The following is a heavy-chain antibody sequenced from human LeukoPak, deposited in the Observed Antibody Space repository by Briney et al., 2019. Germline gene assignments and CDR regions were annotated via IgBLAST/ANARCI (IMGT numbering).Heavy chain of an antibody. V-gene: IGHV3-48*01. CDR2: ISSSSSTI. J-gene: IGHJ5*01. Sequence: PGGSLRLSCAASGFTFSSYSMNWVRQAPGKGLEWVSYISSSSSTIYYADSVKGRFTISRDNAKNSLYLQMNSLRAEDTAVYYCARDRSNWFDFWGQGTLDTVSS. CDR1: GFTFSSYS. CDR3: ARDRSNWFDF.